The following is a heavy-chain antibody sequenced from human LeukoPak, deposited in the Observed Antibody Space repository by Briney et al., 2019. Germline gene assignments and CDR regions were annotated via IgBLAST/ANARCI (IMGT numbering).Heavy chain of an antibody. J-gene: IGHJ4*02. D-gene: IGHD3-10*01. V-gene: IGHV1-2*02. Sequence: GASVKVSCKASVYTFTDYYMHWVRQAPGQGLEWVGWINPNSGGTDYAQKFQGTVTMTRDRSISTAYMELSSLRSDDAAVYYCARVLEANSGRDYFDYWGQGTLVTVSS. CDR3: ARVLEANSGRDYFDY. CDR2: INPNSGGT. CDR1: VYTFTDYY.